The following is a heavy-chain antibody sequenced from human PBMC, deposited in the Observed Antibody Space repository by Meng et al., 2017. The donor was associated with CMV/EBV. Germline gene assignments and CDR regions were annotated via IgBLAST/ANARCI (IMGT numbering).Heavy chain of an antibody. Sequence: QVQLQASGPGLVRPSQSLSLTSSVSCGSIGSGHYYWCWSRQPPGKGLEWIGYIYYRASTYSNPSLKSRVTITVDTSKNQFSLKLSSVTAADTAVYYCARVMGPNRTPYYFDYWGQGTLVTVSS. CDR1: CGSIGSGHYY. D-gene: IGHD1-14*01. CDR3: ARVMGPNRTPYYFDY. CDR2: IYYRAST. V-gene: IGHV4-30-4*08. J-gene: IGHJ4*02.